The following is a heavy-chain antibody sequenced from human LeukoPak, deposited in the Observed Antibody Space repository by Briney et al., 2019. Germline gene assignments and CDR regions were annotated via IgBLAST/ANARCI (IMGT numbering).Heavy chain of an antibody. J-gene: IGHJ4*02. CDR1: GYTFTGYY. D-gene: IGHD5-18*01. CDR2: INPNNGGT. Sequence: ASVKVSCKASGYTFTGYYMHWVRQAPGQGLEWMGWINPNNGGTNYAQKFQGRVTMTRDTSISTAYMELSRLRSDDTAVYYRARVPRWIQLWDYWGQGTLVTVSS. CDR3: ARVPRWIQLWDY. V-gene: IGHV1-2*02.